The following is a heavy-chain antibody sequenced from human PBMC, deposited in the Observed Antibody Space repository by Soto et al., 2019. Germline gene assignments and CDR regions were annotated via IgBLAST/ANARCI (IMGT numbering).Heavy chain of an antibody. CDR3: TRDASRGSSARGWFDP. CDR1: GFTFRSFT. D-gene: IGHD6-13*01. Sequence: LRLSCAASGFTFRSFTMNWVRQAPGKGPEWVSTISSNSAYIYYTDALRGRFTISRDNAKNSLHLQMNSLRAEDTAVYYCTRDASRGSSARGWFDPWGPGTLVTVSS. J-gene: IGHJ5*02. CDR2: ISSNSAYI. V-gene: IGHV3-21*01.